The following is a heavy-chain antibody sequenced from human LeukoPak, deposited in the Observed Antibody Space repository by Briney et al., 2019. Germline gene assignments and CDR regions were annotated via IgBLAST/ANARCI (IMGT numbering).Heavy chain of an antibody. CDR3: AREGGGYDSAYFDY. Sequence: SETLSLTCAVSGGSISSGGYSWSWIRQPPGKGLEWIGYIYHSGSTYYNPSLKSRVTISVDRSKNQFSLKLSSVTAADTAVYYCAREGGGYDSAYFDYWGQGTLVTVS. CDR2: IYHSGST. CDR1: GGSISSGGYS. J-gene: IGHJ4*02. D-gene: IGHD5-12*01. V-gene: IGHV4-30-2*01.